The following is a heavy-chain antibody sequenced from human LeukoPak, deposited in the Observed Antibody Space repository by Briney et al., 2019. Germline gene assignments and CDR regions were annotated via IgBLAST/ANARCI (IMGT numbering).Heavy chain of an antibody. Sequence: GGSLRLSCAASGFTSSGYGMHWVRQAPGKGLEWLAFIQYNGNNRYYANSVKGRFTLSRDNSGNTLYLQMNSLRAEDTAVYYCAKRDSAGSGTGKYYFDYWGQGTLVTVSS. D-gene: IGHD6-13*01. V-gene: IGHV3-30*02. CDR3: AKRDSAGSGTGKYYFDY. J-gene: IGHJ4*02. CDR2: IQYNGNNR. CDR1: GFTSSGYG.